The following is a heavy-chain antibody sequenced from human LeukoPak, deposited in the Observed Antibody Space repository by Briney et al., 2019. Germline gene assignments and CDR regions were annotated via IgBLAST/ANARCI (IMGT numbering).Heavy chain of an antibody. CDR2: MYSGGNA. Sequence: GGSLRLSCAAAGLTVSSNYMSWVRQAPGKGLEWDSVMYSGGNAYYDDSVKGRFTISRDNYKTTLYLQMNSLRADATAVYYCARGGRAGWSGSYEDSFDVWGQGTMVTVSS. J-gene: IGHJ3*01. V-gene: IGHV3-53*01. D-gene: IGHD1-26*01. CDR3: ARGGRAGWSGSYEDSFDV. CDR1: GLTVSSNY.